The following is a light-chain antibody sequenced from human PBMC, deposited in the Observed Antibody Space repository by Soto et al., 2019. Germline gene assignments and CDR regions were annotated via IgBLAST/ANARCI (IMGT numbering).Light chain of an antibody. V-gene: IGLV1-40*01. CDR1: SSNIGAGYD. CDR2: GNI. Sequence: QSVLTQPPSVSGAPGQRVTISCTGSSSNIGAGYDVHWYQQLPGTAPKLLIYGNINRPSGVPDRFSGSKSGTSASLAITGLQAEDEADYYCQSYDSGLVFGGATKLTVL. J-gene: IGLJ2*01. CDR3: QSYDSGLV.